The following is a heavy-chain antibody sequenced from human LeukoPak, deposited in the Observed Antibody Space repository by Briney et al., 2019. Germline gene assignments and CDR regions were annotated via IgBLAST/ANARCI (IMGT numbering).Heavy chain of an antibody. J-gene: IGHJ4*02. D-gene: IGHD4-17*01. Sequence: SETLSLTCAVYGRSFSGYYWSWIRQPPGKGLEWIGEINHSGSTNYNPSLKSRVTISVDTSKNQFSLKLSSVTAADTAVYYCARGNPGGSFGDYDYWGRGTLVTVSS. CDR3: ARGNPGGSFGDYDY. CDR2: INHSGST. V-gene: IGHV4-34*01. CDR1: GRSFSGYY.